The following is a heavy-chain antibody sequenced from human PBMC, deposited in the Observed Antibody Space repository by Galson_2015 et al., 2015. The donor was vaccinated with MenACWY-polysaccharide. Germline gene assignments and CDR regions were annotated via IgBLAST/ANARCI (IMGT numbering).Heavy chain of an antibody. CDR3: ARVPGYSYGYYDW. V-gene: IGHV3-48*02. D-gene: IGHD5-18*01. J-gene: IGHJ4*02. Sequence: SLRLSCAASGFTFSTYSMNWVRQAPGKALEWVSYISSSSSTIYYADSVKGRFTISRDNAKNSLYLQMNTLRDEDTAVYYCARVPGYSYGYYDWWGQGTLVTVSS. CDR2: ISSSSSTI. CDR1: GFTFSTYS.